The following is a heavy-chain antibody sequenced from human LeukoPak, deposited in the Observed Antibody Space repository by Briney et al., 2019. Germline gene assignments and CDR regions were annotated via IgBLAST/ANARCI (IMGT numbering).Heavy chain of an antibody. CDR3: ARLYVVVVAANASDY. CDR2: ISSSSSYI. J-gene: IGHJ4*02. D-gene: IGHD2-15*01. V-gene: IGHV3-21*01. CDR1: GFTFSSYS. Sequence: PGGSLRLSCAASGFTFSSYSMNWVRQAPGKGLEWVSYISSSSSYIYYADSVKGRFTISRDSAKNSLYLQMNSLRAEDTAVYYCARLYVVVVAANASDYWGQGTLVTVSS.